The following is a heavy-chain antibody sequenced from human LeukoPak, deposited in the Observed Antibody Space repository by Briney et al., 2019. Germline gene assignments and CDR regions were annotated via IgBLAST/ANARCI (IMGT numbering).Heavy chain of an antibody. J-gene: IGHJ2*01. CDR2: IYYSGST. Sequence: PSETLSLTCTVSGGSISSSSYYWGWIRQPPGKGLEWIGSIYYSGSTYYNPSLKSRVTISVDTSKNQFSLKLSSVTAADTAVYYCARTTSYYWYFDLWGRGTPVTVSS. CDR1: GGSISSSSYY. V-gene: IGHV4-39*01. CDR3: ARTTSYYWYFDL. D-gene: IGHD1-1*01.